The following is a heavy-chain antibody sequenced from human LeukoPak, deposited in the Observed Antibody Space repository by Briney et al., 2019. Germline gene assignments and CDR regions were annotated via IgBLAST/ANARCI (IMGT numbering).Heavy chain of an antibody. CDR3: AKDLQLGDIVVVPGFPMDV. V-gene: IGHV3-30*02. CDR2: IRYDGSNK. CDR1: GFTFSSYG. J-gene: IGHJ6*04. D-gene: IGHD2-2*01. Sequence: GGSLRLSCAASGFTFSSYGMHWVRQAPGKGLEWVAFIRYDGSNKYYADPVKGRFTISRDNSKNTLYLQMNSLRAEDTAVYYCAKDLQLGDIVVVPGFPMDVWGKGTTVTVSS.